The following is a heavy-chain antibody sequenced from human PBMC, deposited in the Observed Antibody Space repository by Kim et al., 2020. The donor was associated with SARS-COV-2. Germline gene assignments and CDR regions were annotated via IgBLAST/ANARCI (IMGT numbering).Heavy chain of an antibody. CDR2: IDPDGSAT. J-gene: IGHJ4*02. CDR1: GFTFTSFW. D-gene: IGHD6-13*01. Sequence: GGSLRLSCAASGFTFTSFWMHWVRQGPGKGLVWVSHIDPDGSATTYADSVNGRFTTSRDNAKNTLYLQVNSLRAEDTAVYYCVRGGRYSTSPFDYWGQGTLVTVSS. V-gene: IGHV3-74*01. CDR3: VRGGRYSTSPFDY.